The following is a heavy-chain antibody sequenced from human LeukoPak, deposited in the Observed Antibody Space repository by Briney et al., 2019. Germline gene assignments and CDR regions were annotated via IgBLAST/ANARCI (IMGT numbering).Heavy chain of an antibody. J-gene: IGHJ5*02. V-gene: IGHV4-59*01. CDR3: ASDPYGSGWFDP. CDR2: IYYSGST. D-gene: IGHD3-10*01. CDR1: GGSISSYY. Sequence: SETLSLTCTVSGGSISSYYWSWIRQHPGKGLEWIGYIYYSGSTNYNPSLKSRVTISVDTSKNQFSLKLSSVTAADTAVYYCASDPYGSGWFDPWGQGTLVTVSS.